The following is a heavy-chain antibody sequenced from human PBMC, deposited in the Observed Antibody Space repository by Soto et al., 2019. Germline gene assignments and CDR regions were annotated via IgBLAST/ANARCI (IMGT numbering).Heavy chain of an antibody. D-gene: IGHD2-2*02. V-gene: IGHV1-18*01. Sequence: QVQLVQSGAEVKKPGASVKVSCKASGYTFTSYGISWVRQAPGQGLEWMGWISAYNGNTNYAQKLQARVTMTTDTSTSTAYMELRSLRSDDTAVYYCAGVKWDIVVVPAAISIAAAGTAVGGEFDYWGQGTLVTVSS. CDR2: ISAYNGNT. J-gene: IGHJ4*02. CDR3: AGVKWDIVVVPAAISIAAAGTAVGGEFDY. CDR1: GYTFTSYG.